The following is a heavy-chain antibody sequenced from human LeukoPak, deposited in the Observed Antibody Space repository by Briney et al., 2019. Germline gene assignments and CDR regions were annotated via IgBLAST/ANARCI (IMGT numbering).Heavy chain of an antibody. V-gene: IGHV1-18*01. D-gene: IGHD2-2*01. CDR3: ARADIVVVPAAAMMDV. CDR1: GHTFTSYG. J-gene: IGHJ6*02. Sequence: GASVTVSCKASGHTFTSYGISWVRQAPGQGLEWMGWISAYNGNTNYAQKLQGRVTMTTDTSTSTAYMELRSLRSDDTAVYYCARADIVVVPAAAMMDVWGQGTTVTVSS. CDR2: ISAYNGNT.